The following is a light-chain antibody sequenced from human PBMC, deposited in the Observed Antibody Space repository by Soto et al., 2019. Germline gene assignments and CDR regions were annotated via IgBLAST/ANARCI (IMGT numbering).Light chain of an antibody. Sequence: SVLTQSPSVSAAPGQKVTISCSGSSSNIGNNYVSWYQQLPGTAPKLLIYDNNKRPSGIPDRFSGSKSGTSGTLEITGLQTGDEADYYCATWDGSLPGEVFGGG. J-gene: IGLJ2*01. CDR2: DNN. CDR3: ATWDGSLPGEV. CDR1: SSNIGNNY. V-gene: IGLV1-51*01.